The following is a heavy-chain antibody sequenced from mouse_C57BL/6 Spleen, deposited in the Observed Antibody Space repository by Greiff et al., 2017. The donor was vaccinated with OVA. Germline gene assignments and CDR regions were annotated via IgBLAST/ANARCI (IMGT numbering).Heavy chain of an antibody. V-gene: IGHV1-82*01. CDR3: ASRSDYYAMDH. CDR2: IYPGDGDT. D-gene: IGHD1-1*01. CDR1: GYAFSSSW. Sequence: VKLQESGPELVKPGASVKISCKASGYAFSSSWMNWVKQRPGKGLEWIGRIYPGDGDTNYNGKLKGKATLTADKSSRTAYMQLSSLTSDDSAVYFCASRSDYYAMDHWGQGTSVTVSS. J-gene: IGHJ4*01.